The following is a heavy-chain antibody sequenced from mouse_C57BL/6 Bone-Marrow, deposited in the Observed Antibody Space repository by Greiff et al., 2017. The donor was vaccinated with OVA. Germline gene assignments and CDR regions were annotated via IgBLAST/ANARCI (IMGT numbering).Heavy chain of an antibody. J-gene: IGHJ2*01. CDR1: GYAFSSYW. D-gene: IGHD1-1*01. V-gene: IGHV1-80*01. Sequence: VQLQQSGAELVKPGASVKISCKASGYAFSSYWMNWVKQRPGKGLEWIGQIYPGDGDTNYNGKFKGKATLTADKSSSTAYMQLSSLTSEDSAVYFCARRGHYYGSSYFDYWGQGTTLTVSS. CDR3: ARRGHYYGSSYFDY. CDR2: IYPGDGDT.